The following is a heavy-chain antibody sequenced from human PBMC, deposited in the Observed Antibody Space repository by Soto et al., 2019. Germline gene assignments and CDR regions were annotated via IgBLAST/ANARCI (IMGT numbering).Heavy chain of an antibody. CDR1: GYNISSYA. CDR3: ARQGYYDSRLRVLSWFDP. J-gene: IGHJ5*02. D-gene: IGHD3-22*01. V-gene: IGHV1-69*13. CDR2: IIPIFGTA. Sequence: ASVKVSCKASGYNISSYAISWVRQAPGQGLEWMGGIIPIFGTANYAQKFQGRVTITADESTSTAYMELSSLRSEDTAVYYCARQGYYDSRLRVLSWFDPWGQGTLVTVSS.